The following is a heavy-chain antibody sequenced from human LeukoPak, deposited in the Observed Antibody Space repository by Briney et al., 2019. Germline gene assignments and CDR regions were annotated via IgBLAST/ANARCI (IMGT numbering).Heavy chain of an antibody. CDR3: ARGIVGAIPARYYYYGMDV. D-gene: IGHD1-26*01. CDR1: GGSISSYY. CDR2: IYTSGST. V-gene: IGHV4-4*07. J-gene: IGHJ6*02. Sequence: SETLSLTCTVSGGSISSYYWSWIRQPAGKGLEWIGRIYTSGSTNYNPSLKSRVTMSVDTSKNQFSLKLSSVTAADTAVYYCARGIVGAIPARYYYYGMDVWGQGTTVTVSS.